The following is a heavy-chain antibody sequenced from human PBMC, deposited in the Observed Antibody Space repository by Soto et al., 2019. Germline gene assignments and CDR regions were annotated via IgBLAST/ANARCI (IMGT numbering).Heavy chain of an antibody. V-gene: IGHV4-59*08. CDR3: ARRWGAAVAY. D-gene: IGHD1-26*01. Sequence: QVQLQESGPGLVKPSETLSLTCTVSGGSISSYYWSWIRQPPGKGLEWIGYIYYSGSTNYNPSLKRRVTISVDTSKNQFSLKLSSVTAADTAVYYWARRWGAAVAYWGQGTLVTVSS. CDR1: GGSISSYY. J-gene: IGHJ4*02. CDR2: IYYSGST.